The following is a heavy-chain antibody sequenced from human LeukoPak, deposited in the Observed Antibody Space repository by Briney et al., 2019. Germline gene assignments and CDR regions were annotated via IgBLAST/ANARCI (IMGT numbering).Heavy chain of an antibody. CDR2: ISWNSGSI. CDR1: GFTFDDYA. CDR3: AKERDSSFDY. V-gene: IGHV3-9*01. J-gene: IGHJ4*02. Sequence: PGGSLRLSCAASGFTFDDYAMHWVRQAPGKGLEWVSGISWNSGSIGYADSVKSRFTISRDNAKNSLYLQMNSLRAEDTALYYCAKERDSSFDYWGQGTLVTVSS. D-gene: IGHD3-22*01.